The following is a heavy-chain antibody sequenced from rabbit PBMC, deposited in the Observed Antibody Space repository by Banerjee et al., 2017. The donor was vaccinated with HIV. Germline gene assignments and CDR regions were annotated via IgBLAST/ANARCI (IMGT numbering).Heavy chain of an antibody. CDR3: ARNWPGTTKWDL. J-gene: IGHJ4*01. D-gene: IGHD7-1*01. CDR2: IYTVHRST. CDR1: GFSFSSTYY. V-gene: IGHV1S45*01. Sequence: QEQLVESGGGLVTPGESLTLTCTASGFSFSSTYYMCWVRRAPGKGLEWIACIYTVHRSTYYARWAKGRFTISETTSTTVTLQMTSLTAADAATYFCARNWPGTTKWDLWGQGTLVT.